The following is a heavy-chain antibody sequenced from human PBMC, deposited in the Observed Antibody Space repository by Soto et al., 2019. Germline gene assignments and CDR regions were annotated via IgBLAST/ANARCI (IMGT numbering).Heavy chain of an antibody. CDR1: GFTFSGSA. CDR2: IRSKANSYAT. D-gene: IGHD4-17*01. J-gene: IGHJ6*02. Sequence: PGGSLRLSCAASGFTFSGSAMHWVRQASGKGLEWVGRIRSKANSYATAYAASVKGRFTISRDDSRNTAYLQMNSLKTEDTAVYYCTRHPVLDYGDYDYYYGMDVWGQGT. V-gene: IGHV3-73*01. CDR3: TRHPVLDYGDYDYYYGMDV.